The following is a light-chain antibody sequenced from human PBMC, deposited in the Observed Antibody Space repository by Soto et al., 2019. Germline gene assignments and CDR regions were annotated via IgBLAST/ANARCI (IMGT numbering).Light chain of an antibody. V-gene: IGKV3-15*01. J-gene: IGKJ1*01. CDR1: QSVNSN. CDR3: QQSNNWPKT. Sequence: EIVMTQSPATLSVSPGDTATLSCRASQSVNSNLAWYQQKPGQAPRLLISDASTRAAGLPARFSGSGSGTEFTLTISSLQSEDFAVYFCQQSNNWPKTFGQGTKVEIK. CDR2: DAS.